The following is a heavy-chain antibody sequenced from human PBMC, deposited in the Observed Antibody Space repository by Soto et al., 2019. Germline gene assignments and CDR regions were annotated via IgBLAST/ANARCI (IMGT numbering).Heavy chain of an antibody. Sequence: GGSLRLSCAASGFTFSSYAMNWVRQAPGKGLEWVSTISGSGGSTYYADSVKGRFTISRDNSKNTLYLQMNSLRAEDTAVYYCAKSGQPTEGSHYYDSTMGYYYYDMDVWGQGTTVTVSS. CDR2: ISGSGGST. CDR3: AKSGQPTEGSHYYDSTMGYYYYDMDV. CDR1: GFTFSSYA. V-gene: IGHV3-23*01. J-gene: IGHJ6*02. D-gene: IGHD3-22*01.